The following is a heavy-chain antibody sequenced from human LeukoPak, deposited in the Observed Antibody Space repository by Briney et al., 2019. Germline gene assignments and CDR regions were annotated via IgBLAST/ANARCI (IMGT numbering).Heavy chain of an antibody. CDR3: AIAMIRGLSFDY. CDR2: IFPGDSDA. D-gene: IGHD3-10*01. Sequence: GESLKISCQISGCKFVSYWIGWVRQMPGKGLEWMGIIFPGDSDARYSPSFQGQVTISADKSINTAYLQWSSLKASDTAMYYCAIAMIRGLSFDYWGQGNLVIVSS. V-gene: IGHV5-51*01. CDR1: GCKFVSYW. J-gene: IGHJ4*02.